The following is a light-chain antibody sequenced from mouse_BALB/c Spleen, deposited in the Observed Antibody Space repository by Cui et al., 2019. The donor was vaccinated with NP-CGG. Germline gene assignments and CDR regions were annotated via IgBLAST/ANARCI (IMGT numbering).Light chain of an antibody. V-gene: IGLV1*01. CDR2: GTN. J-gene: IGLJ1*01. CDR1: TGAVTTSNY. Sequence: QAVATQESAPTTSPGETVTLTCRSSTGAVTTSNYANWVQEKPDHLFTGLIGGTNNRAPGVPARFSGSLIGDKAALTITGPQTEDEAIYFCALWYSNHWVFGGGTKLTVL. CDR3: ALWYSNHWV.